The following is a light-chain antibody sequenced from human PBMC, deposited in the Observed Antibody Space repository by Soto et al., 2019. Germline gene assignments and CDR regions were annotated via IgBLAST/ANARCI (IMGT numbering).Light chain of an antibody. Sequence: ETVLTQSPGTVSLSPGESATLSCRASQSIGKSYLAWFQHKPGQAPRLLIYGASTRATGIPDRFRGSGSGTDFTLTVSRLESEEFALYYCQQYAESPLTFGGGTKVEIK. J-gene: IGKJ4*01. CDR1: QSIGKSY. CDR2: GAS. V-gene: IGKV3-20*01. CDR3: QQYAESPLT.